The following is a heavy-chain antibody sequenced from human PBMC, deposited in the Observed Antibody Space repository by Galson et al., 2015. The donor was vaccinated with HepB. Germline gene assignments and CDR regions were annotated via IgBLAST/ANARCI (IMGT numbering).Heavy chain of an antibody. CDR2: IRSKGYGGTT. CDR1: GFTFSDYA. J-gene: IGHJ4*02. V-gene: IGHV3-49*03. Sequence: SLRLSCAGSGFTFSDYAINWFRQAPGKGLEWVGFIRSKGYGGTTEYAASVKGRSTISRDDSKSIAYLQINSLKIEDTAVYYCARDFWSGYYKGAYWGQGTLVTVSS. D-gene: IGHD3-3*01. CDR3: ARDFWSGYYKGAY.